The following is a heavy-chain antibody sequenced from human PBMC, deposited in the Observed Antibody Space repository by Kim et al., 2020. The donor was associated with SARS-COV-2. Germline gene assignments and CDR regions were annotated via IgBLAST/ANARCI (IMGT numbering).Heavy chain of an antibody. Sequence: SQTLSLTCAVYGGSFSGYYWSWIRQPPGKGLEWIGEINHSGSTNYNPSLKSRVTISVDTSKNQFSLKLSSVTAADTAVYYCARGVWFDPWGQGTLVTVSS. J-gene: IGHJ5*02. CDR2: INHSGST. V-gene: IGHV4-34*01. CDR3: ARGVWFDP. CDR1: GGSFSGYY.